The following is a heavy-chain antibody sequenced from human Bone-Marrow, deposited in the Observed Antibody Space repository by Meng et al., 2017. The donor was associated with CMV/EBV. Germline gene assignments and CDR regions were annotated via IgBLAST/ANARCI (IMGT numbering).Heavy chain of an antibody. J-gene: IGHJ4*02. D-gene: IGHD2-2*01. V-gene: IGHV1-2*02. CDR2: INPNSGGT. CDR3: ARDSLPFESSTHDY. Sequence: ASVKVSCKASGYTFTGYYMHWVRQAPGQGLEWMGWINPNSGGTNYAQKFQGRVTMTRDTSISTAYMELSRLRSDDTAVYYCARDSLPFESSTHDYWGQGNLVTVAS. CDR1: GYTFTGYY.